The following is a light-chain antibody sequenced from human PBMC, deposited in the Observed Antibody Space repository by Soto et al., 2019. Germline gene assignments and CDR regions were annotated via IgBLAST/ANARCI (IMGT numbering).Light chain of an antibody. V-gene: IGKV2-30*01. J-gene: IGKJ1*01. CDR1: HSLVYSDGSTY. CDR3: MHCNHWRWT. CDR2: KVS. Sequence: DVGMTQSPLSLPVTLGQPASISCRSSHSLVYSDGSTYLNWVHQRPGQSPRRLIYKVSNRDSGVQDRCSGSGQRTDFTLKISRVEAEDVRVYCCMHCNHWRWTFGQRT.